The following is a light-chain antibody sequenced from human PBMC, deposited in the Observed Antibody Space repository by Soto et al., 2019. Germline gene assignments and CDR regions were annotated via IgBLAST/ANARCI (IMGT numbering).Light chain of an antibody. V-gene: IGKV1-5*03. CDR2: KAS. CDR1: QSINNW. CDR3: QQYYSYPWT. Sequence: DIPMTQSPSTLSASVGDRVTLTCRASQSINNWLAWYQQKPGKAPNLLIYKASTLDTGVPSRFSGSGSGTEFTLTISSLQPDDFATYYCQQYYSYPWTFGQGTKVEIK. J-gene: IGKJ1*01.